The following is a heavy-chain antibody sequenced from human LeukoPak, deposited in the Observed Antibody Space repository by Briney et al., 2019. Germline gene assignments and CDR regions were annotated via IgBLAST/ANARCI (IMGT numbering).Heavy chain of an antibody. D-gene: IGHD6-13*01. CDR2: INHSGST. CDR1: GGSFSGYY. J-gene: IGHJ4*02. V-gene: IGHV4-34*01. Sequence: SETLSLTCAVYGGSFSGYYWSWIRQPPGKGLEWIGEINHSGSTNYNPSLKSRVTISVDTSKNQFSLKLSSVTAADTAGYYCASLAAAGTRDYWGQRTLVTVSS. CDR3: ASLAAAGTRDY.